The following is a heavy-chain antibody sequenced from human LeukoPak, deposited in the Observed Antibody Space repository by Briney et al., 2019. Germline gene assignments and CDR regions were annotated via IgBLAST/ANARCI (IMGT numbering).Heavy chain of an antibody. J-gene: IGHJ1*01. Sequence: SETLSLTCTVSAGSVSSGSYYWSWIRQPPGKGLERIGYIYYSGSTNYNPSLKSRVTISVDTSKNQFSLKLSSVTAADTAVYYCAGELGYCSGGSCYPEYFQHWGQGTLVTVSS. CDR1: AGSVSSGSYY. D-gene: IGHD2-15*01. CDR3: AGELGYCSGGSCYPEYFQH. CDR2: IYYSGST. V-gene: IGHV4-61*01.